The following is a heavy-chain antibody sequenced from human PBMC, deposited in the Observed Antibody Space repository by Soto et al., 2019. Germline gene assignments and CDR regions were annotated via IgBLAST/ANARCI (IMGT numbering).Heavy chain of an antibody. CDR3: ARERFLADDYYYGMDV. CDR2: IYYSGST. D-gene: IGHD3-3*01. Sequence: SETLSLTCTVSGGSVSSGSYYWSWILHPPGKGLEWIGYIYYSGSTNYNPSLKSRVTISVDTSKNQFSLKLSSVTAADTAVYYCARERFLADDYYYGMDVWGQWTQVTGSS. CDR1: GGSVSSGSYY. J-gene: IGHJ6*02. V-gene: IGHV4-61*01.